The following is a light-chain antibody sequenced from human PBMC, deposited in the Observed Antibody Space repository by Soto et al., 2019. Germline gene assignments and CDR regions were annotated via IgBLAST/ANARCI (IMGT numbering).Light chain of an antibody. Sequence: IQMTQSPSTLSASVGDRVTITCRASQSISNWLAWYQQKPGKAPKLLIFDASSLEGGVPSRFSGSGSGTEFTLIISGLQPDDSATYYCQQYTNTNNPWMFGQGTKVDIK. CDR3: QQYTNTNNPWM. V-gene: IGKV1-5*01. J-gene: IGKJ1*01. CDR2: DAS. CDR1: QSISNW.